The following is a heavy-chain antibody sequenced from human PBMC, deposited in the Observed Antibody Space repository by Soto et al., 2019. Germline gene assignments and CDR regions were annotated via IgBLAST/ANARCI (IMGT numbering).Heavy chain of an antibody. V-gene: IGHV3-21*01. CDR3: AGESWVHGFDY. CDR1: GFTFSSYS. CDR2: INSSSSYI. J-gene: IGHJ4*02. D-gene: IGHD7-27*01. Sequence: EVQLVESGGGLVKPGGSLRLSCAASGFTFSSYSMNWVRQAPGKALEWVSSINSSSSYIYYADSVKGRFSISRDNAKNSRYLQMNSLRAEDTAVYSCAGESWVHGFDYWGQGTLVTVSS.